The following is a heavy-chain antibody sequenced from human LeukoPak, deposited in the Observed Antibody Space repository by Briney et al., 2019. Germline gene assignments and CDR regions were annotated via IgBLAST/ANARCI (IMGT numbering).Heavy chain of an antibody. Sequence: RAGGSLRLSCTVSGFTFSSFTMNWVRQGPGKGLEWVASISNSGDYISYADSLKGRFTTSRDNAKNSLFLQMSSLRAEDTAVYYCAREMYAGWYFAFDIWGQGIMVTVSS. V-gene: IGHV3-21*01. CDR3: AREMYAGWYFAFDI. D-gene: IGHD6-19*01. CDR1: GFTFSSFT. CDR2: ISNSGDYI. J-gene: IGHJ3*02.